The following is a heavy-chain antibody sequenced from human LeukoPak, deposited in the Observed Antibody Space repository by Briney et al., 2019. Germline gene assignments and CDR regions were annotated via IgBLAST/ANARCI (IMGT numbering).Heavy chain of an antibody. D-gene: IGHD3-16*02. J-gene: IGHJ4*02. CDR2: MSGSGGST. CDR3: AKDSYYDYVWGTYRYTNQFDY. Sequence: GGSLRLSCAASGFTFSNYGMSWVRQAPGKGLEWVSGMSGSGGSTYYADSVKGRFTISRDNSKNTLYLQMNSLRAEDTAVYYCAKDSYYDYVWGTYRYTNQFDYWGQGTLVTVSS. CDR1: GFTFSNYG. V-gene: IGHV3-23*01.